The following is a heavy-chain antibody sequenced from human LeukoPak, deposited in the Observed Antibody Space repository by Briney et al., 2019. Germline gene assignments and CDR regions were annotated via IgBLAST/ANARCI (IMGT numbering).Heavy chain of an antibody. J-gene: IGHJ6*02. CDR1: GFTFRSYA. D-gene: IGHD4-11*01. CDR3: ARVSRDFYSNYYYYGMDV. V-gene: IGHV3-7*01. CDR2: IKQDGSEK. Sequence: GGSLRLSCAASGFTFRSYAMSWVRQAPGKGLEWVANIKQDGSEKYYVDSVKGRFTISRDNAKNSLYLQMNSLRAEDTAVYYCARVSRDFYSNYYYYGMDVWGQGTTVTVSS.